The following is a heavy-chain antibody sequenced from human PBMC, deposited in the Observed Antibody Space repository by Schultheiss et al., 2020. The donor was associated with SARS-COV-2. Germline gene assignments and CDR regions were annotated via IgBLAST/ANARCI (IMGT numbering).Heavy chain of an antibody. J-gene: IGHJ4*02. V-gene: IGHV3-30*07. CDR1: GFTFSSYA. D-gene: IGHD4-17*01. CDR3: AKGPEPTTVTTPFDY. Sequence: GGSLRLSCAASGFTFSSYAMHWVRQAPGKGLEWVAVISYDGSNKYYADSVKGRFTISRDNSKNTLYLQMNSLRAEDTAVYYCAKGPEPTTVTTPFDYWGQGTLVTVSS. CDR2: ISYDGSNK.